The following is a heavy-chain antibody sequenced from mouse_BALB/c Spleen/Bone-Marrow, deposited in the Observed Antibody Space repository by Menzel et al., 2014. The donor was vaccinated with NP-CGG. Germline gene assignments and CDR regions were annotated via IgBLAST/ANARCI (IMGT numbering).Heavy chain of an antibody. V-gene: IGHV1-20*02. CDR1: GYSFTGYF. D-gene: IGHD1-1*01. Sequence: VQLKQSGPELVKPGASVKISCKASGYSFTGYFMNWVMQSHGKSLEWIGRINPYNGDTFYNQKFKGKATLTVDKSSSTAHMELRSLASEDSAVYYCAREGVYYYGSSPYFDVWGAGTTVTVSS. CDR3: AREGVYYYGSSPYFDV. CDR2: INPYNGDT. J-gene: IGHJ1*01.